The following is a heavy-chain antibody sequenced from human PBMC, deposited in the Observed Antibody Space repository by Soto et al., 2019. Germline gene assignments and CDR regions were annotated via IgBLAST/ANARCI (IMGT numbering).Heavy chain of an antibody. CDR3: AGPPIGYSGYDSDY. Sequence: SETLSLTCTVSGGSISSSSYYWGWIRQPPGKGLEWIGSIYYSGSTYYNPSLKSRVTISVDTSKNQFSLKLSSVTAADTAVYYWAGPPIGYSGYDSDYWGQGTLVTVSS. CDR1: GGSISSSSYY. J-gene: IGHJ4*02. CDR2: IYYSGST. D-gene: IGHD5-12*01. V-gene: IGHV4-39*01.